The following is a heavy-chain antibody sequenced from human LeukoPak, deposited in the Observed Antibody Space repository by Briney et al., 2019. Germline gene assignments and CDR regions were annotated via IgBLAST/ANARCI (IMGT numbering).Heavy chain of an antibody. Sequence: SGGSLRLSCAASGFTFNIYWMHWVRQAPGMGLVWVSSIRFDGGDTAYADSAKGRFTISRDNAKNTMFLQMNNLRAEDTAVYYCAKEIDGFDVWGQGTLVTVSS. CDR1: GFTFNIYW. CDR2: IRFDGGDT. V-gene: IGHV3-74*01. CDR3: AKEIDGFDV. J-gene: IGHJ3*01.